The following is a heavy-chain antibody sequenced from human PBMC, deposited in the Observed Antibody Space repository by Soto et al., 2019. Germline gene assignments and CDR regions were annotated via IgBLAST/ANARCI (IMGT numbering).Heavy chain of an antibody. J-gene: IGHJ4*02. CDR2: IIPIFGNT. CDR3: ARFGLEYYFDY. CDR1: GGTLSSYA. Sequence: ASVKVSCKASGGTLSSYAISWVRQAPGQGLEWMGGIIPIFGNTNYAQKLQGRVTMTTDTSTSTAYMELRSLRSDDTAVYYCARFGLEYYFDYWGQGTLVTVSS. V-gene: IGHV1-18*01. D-gene: IGHD3-10*01.